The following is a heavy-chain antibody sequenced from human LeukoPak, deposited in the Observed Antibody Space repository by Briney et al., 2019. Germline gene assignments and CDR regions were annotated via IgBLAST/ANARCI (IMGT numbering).Heavy chain of an antibody. D-gene: IGHD2-2*01. CDR2: ISDSGVDT. CDR3: AKGNSNSPKDY. CDR1: GFTFSDYA. Sequence: PGGSLRLSCAASGFTFSDYAMSWLRQAPGRGLEWVSAISDSGVDTYYADSVKGRFTMSRDNSKSTLYLQMNRLRAEDTAVYYCAKGNSNSPKDYWGHGTLVTVSS. V-gene: IGHV3-23*01. J-gene: IGHJ4*01.